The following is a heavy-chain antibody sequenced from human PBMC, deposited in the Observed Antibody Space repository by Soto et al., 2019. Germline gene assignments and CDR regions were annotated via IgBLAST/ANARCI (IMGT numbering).Heavy chain of an antibody. Sequence: QVQLQESGPGLVKPSGTLSLTCAVSGGSISSSNWWSWVRQPPGKGLEWIGEIYHSGSTNYNPSLKRRVTISVDKSKNQFALKLSSVTAADQAVYDCESRGLYCKGGSDSWCFDYWGQGTLVAVSS. D-gene: IGHD2-15*01. J-gene: IGHJ4*02. V-gene: IGHV4-4*02. CDR2: IYHSGST. CDR1: GGSISSSNW. CDR3: ESRGLYCKGGSDSWCFDY.